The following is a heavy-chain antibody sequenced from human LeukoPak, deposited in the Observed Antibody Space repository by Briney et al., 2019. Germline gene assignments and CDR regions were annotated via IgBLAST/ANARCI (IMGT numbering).Heavy chain of an antibody. D-gene: IGHD3-10*01. CDR3: ATATYYYGSGSPHDNDY. Sequence: GGSLRLSCAASGFTFSSYSMNWVRQAPGKGLEWVSYISSSSSTIYYVDSVKGRFTISRDNAKNSLYLQMNSLRAEDTAVYYCATATYYYGSGSPHDNDYWGQGTLVTVSS. J-gene: IGHJ4*02. CDR1: GFTFSSYS. CDR2: ISSSSSTI. V-gene: IGHV3-48*04.